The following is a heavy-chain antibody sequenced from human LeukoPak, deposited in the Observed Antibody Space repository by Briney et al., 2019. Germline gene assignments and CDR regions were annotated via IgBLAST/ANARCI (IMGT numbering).Heavy chain of an antibody. CDR3: ARLTRSSTRGNWFDP. Sequence: KPSETLSLTCTVSGGSISSSSYYWGWIRRPRGRGLEWFGSIYYSGSTYYNPSLKSRVTISVDTSKNQFSLKLSSVTAAGTAVYYCARLTRSSTRGNWFDPWGQGTLVTVSS. CDR2: IYYSGST. V-gene: IGHV4-39*01. D-gene: IGHD2-2*01. CDR1: GGSISSSSYY. J-gene: IGHJ5*02.